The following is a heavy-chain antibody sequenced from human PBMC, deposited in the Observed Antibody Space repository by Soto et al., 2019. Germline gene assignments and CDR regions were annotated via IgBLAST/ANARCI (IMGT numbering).Heavy chain of an antibody. Sequence: QVQLVQSGGEVRKPGASVKGSCKASGYTFDIYGISWVRQVPGQGPEWMGWISADNGYTKYAQKFQDRVIMTTDTSTSTAYMELRSLRSDDTAGYFCARDRSYYYESSGYPFDYWGQGTLVSVSS. CDR1: GYTFDIYG. D-gene: IGHD3-22*01. V-gene: IGHV1-18*01. J-gene: IGHJ4*02. CDR3: ARDRSYYYESSGYPFDY. CDR2: ISADNGYT.